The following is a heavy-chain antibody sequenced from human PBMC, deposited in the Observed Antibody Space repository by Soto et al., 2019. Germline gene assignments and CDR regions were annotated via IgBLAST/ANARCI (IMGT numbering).Heavy chain of an antibody. J-gene: IGHJ5*02. CDR2: MYYNGNI. CDR1: GGSISNYY. Sequence: SETLSLTCNVSGGSISNYYWTWARQSPEKGLEWIGYMYYNGNINYNPSLKSRVTISIDTSKNQFSLTLKSVTAADTAVYYCASGGNWFDPWGQGVLVTVS. CDR3: ASGGNWFDP. V-gene: IGHV4-59*01. D-gene: IGHD3-16*01.